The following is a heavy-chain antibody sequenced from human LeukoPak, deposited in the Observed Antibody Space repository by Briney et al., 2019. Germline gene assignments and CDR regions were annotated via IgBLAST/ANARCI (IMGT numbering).Heavy chain of an antibody. CDR1: GFTFSSYS. Sequence: GGSLRLSCAASGFTFSSYSMNWVRQAPGKGLEWVSSISSSNSFIFYADSLKGRFTISRDNAKNSLYLQMNSLRAEDTAVYYCARDVGRVVDEIDYWGRGTLVTVSS. CDR2: ISSSNSFI. J-gene: IGHJ4*02. CDR3: ARDVGRVVDEIDY. D-gene: IGHD2-15*01. V-gene: IGHV3-21*01.